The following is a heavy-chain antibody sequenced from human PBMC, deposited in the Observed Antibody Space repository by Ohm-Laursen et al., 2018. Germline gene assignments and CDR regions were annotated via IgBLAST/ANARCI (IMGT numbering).Heavy chain of an antibody. Sequence: SLRLSCSASGFTFDDYAMHWVRHAPGKGLEWVSGISRNSGSIGYADSVKGRFTISRDNAKNSLYLQMNSLRAKDTALYYCAKDSSGGYYGMHVWGQGTTVTVSS. V-gene: IGHV3-9*01. CDR3: AKDSSGGYYGMHV. D-gene: IGHD3-10*01. J-gene: IGHJ6*02. CDR2: ISRNSGSI. CDR1: GFTFDDYA.